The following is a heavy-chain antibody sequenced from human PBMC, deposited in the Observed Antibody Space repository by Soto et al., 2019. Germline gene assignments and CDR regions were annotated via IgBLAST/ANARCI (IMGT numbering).Heavy chain of an antibody. CDR1: GVTVSNNY. Sequence: EVKLVESGGGLVQPGGSLRLSCAASGVTVSNNYMTWVRQAPGKGLELVSSIYSTGNTFYADSVKGRFTISRDNSKNTLYLQMTGLRVEDTAVYYCARNVPVTTLGYWGQGTLVTVSS. V-gene: IGHV3-66*01. J-gene: IGHJ4*02. D-gene: IGHD4-17*01. CDR3: ARNVPVTTLGY. CDR2: IYSTGNT.